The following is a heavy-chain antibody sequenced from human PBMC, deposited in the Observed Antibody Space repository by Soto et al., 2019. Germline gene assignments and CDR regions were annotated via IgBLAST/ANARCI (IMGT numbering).Heavy chain of an antibody. J-gene: IGHJ6*02. D-gene: IGHD5-12*01. CDR3: ARGGRASGYDFYYYGMDV. CDR2: ISSSGTYT. Sequence: VGSLRLSCAASGFTFNTYSMNWVRQAPGKGLEWVSSISSSGTYTYYSDSLKGRITISRDNANNSLYLQMNSLTAEDTAIYFCARGGRASGYDFYYYGMDVWGQGTKVTVSS. CDR1: GFTFNTYS. V-gene: IGHV3-21*01.